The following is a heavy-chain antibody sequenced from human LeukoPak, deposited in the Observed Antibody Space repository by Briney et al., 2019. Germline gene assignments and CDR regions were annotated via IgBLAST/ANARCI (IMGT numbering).Heavy chain of an antibody. CDR3: AREANHQWLVPLSSQQGSYMDV. J-gene: IGHJ6*03. CDR2: IIPIFGTA. Sequence: SVKVSCKASGGTFSSYAISWVRQAPGQGLEWMGGIIPIFGTANYAQKFQGRVTITTDESTSTAYMELSSLRSEDTAVYYCAREANHQWLVPLSSQQGSYMDVWGKGTTVTVSS. D-gene: IGHD6-19*01. CDR1: GGTFSSYA. V-gene: IGHV1-69*05.